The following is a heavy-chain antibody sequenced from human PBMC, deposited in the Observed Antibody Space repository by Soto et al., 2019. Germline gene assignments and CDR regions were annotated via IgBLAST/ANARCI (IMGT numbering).Heavy chain of an antibody. D-gene: IGHD6-6*01. CDR2: INHSGST. Sequence: SETLSLTCAVYGGSFSGYYWSWIRQPPGKGLEWIGEINHSGSTNYNPSLKSRVTISVDTSKNQFSLKLSSVTAADTAVYYCARGVYSSSGRRKQKFDYWGQGTLVTV. V-gene: IGHV4-34*01. J-gene: IGHJ4*02. CDR1: GGSFSGYY. CDR3: ARGVYSSSGRRKQKFDY.